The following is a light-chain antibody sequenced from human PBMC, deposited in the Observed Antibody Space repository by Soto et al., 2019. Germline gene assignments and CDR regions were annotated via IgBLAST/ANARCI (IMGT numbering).Light chain of an antibody. CDR1: QICSSY. CDR2: DAS. Sequence: EIVLTQSPETLSLSPGERATLSCRASQICSSYLTWYQQKPGQAPKLLIYDASSRATGIPARFSGSGSGTDFTLTISSLEPEDFAVYYCQQYSNWPRTFGGGTKVDIK. J-gene: IGKJ4*01. CDR3: QQYSNWPRT. V-gene: IGKV3-11*01.